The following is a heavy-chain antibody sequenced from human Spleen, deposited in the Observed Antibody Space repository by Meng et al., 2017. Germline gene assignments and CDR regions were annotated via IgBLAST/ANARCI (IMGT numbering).Heavy chain of an antibody. Sequence: HVQLQQWGVGLLKPSETLSLTCAVYGGSFSGYYWSWIRLPPGKGLEWIGEINHSGSTNYNPSLESRATISVDTSQNNLSLKLSSVTAADSAVYYCARGPTTMAHDFDYWGQGTLVTVSS. D-gene: IGHD4-11*01. J-gene: IGHJ4*02. CDR1: GGSFSGYY. V-gene: IGHV4-34*01. CDR3: ARGPTTMAHDFDY. CDR2: INHSGST.